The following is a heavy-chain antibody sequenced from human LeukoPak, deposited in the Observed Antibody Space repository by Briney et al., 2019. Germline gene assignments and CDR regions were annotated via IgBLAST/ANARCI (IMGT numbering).Heavy chain of an antibody. CDR3: ARQAVTTGWYFDH. CDR2: FNPSDGRA. D-gene: IGHD4-17*01. J-gene: IGHJ4*02. Sequence: ASVKVSCKASGYTFTTYYLHWVRQAPGQGLEWMGIFNPSDGRATYTQKFQGRVTMTRDTSTRTVYMDLSSLRSDDTAVYYCARQAVTTGWYFDHWGQGTLVTVSS. CDR1: GYTFTTYY. V-gene: IGHV1-46*01.